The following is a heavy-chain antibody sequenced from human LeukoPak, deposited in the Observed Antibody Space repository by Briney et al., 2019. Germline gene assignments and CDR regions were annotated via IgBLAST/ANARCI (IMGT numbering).Heavy chain of an antibody. Sequence: SETLSLTCAVYGGSFSDYSWSWIRQPPGKGLEWIGYIYYSGSTNCNPSLKSRVTISVDTSKNQFSLKLSSVTAADTAVYYCARGVAAATYYYYYGMDVWGQGTTVTVSS. CDR1: GGSFSDYS. D-gene: IGHD6-13*01. CDR2: IYYSGST. J-gene: IGHJ6*02. CDR3: ARGVAAATYYYYYGMDV. V-gene: IGHV4-59*01.